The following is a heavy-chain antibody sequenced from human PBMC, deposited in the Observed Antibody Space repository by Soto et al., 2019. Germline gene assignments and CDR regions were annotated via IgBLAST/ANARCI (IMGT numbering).Heavy chain of an antibody. J-gene: IGHJ4*02. CDR2: IKSRADGGTT. D-gene: IGHD3-16*01. CDR3: TAHLGEFFPLDY. V-gene: IGHV3-15*01. CDR1: GFSFSNAW. Sequence: EVQLVESAGDFVKPGGSLRVSCAVSGFSFSNAWMSWVRQAPGKGLEWVGRIKSRADGGTTDYTAPVKGRFTISRDDSKNTVFLQMNSLKTEDTAVYYCTAHLGEFFPLDYWGQGTLVTVSS.